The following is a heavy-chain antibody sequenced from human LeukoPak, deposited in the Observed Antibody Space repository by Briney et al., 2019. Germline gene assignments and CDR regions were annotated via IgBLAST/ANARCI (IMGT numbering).Heavy chain of an antibody. CDR3: ARTPTTVVNLDY. CDR2: INPNSGGT. CDR1: GYTFTGYY. J-gene: IGHJ4*02. D-gene: IGHD4-23*01. V-gene: IGHV1-2*02. Sequence: GASVKVSCKASGYTFTGYYTHWVRQAPGQGLEWMGWINPNSGGTNYAQKFQGRVTMTRDTSISTAYMELSRLRSNDTAVYYCARTPTTVVNLDYWGQGTLVTVSS.